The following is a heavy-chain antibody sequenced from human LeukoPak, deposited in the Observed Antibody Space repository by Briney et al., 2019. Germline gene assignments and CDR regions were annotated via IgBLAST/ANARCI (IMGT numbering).Heavy chain of an antibody. CDR2: ISYDGSNK. D-gene: IGHD6-19*01. V-gene: IGHV3-30*18. CDR1: GYTFTGYY. CDR3: AKDGDSSGWYYFDY. Sequence: SCKASGYTFTGYYMHWVRQAPGKGLEWVAVISYDGSNKYYADSVKGRFTISRDNSKNTLYLQMNSLRAEDTAVYYCAKDGDSSGWYYFDYWGQGTLVTVSS. J-gene: IGHJ4*02.